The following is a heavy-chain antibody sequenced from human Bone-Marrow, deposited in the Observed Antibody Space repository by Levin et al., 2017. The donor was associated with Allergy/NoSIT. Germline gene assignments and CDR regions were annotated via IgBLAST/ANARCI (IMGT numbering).Heavy chain of an antibody. CDR2: ISGSGGST. CDR1: GFTFSSYA. V-gene: IGHV3-23*01. D-gene: IGHD3-10*01. CDR3: ASHHGDYYGSGSYEGSVGGMDV. Sequence: GESLKISCAASGFTFSSYAMSWVRQAPGKGLEWVSAISGSGGSTYYADSVKGRFTISRDNSKNTLYLQMNSLRAEDTAVYYCASHHGDYYGSGSYEGSVGGMDVWGQGTTVTVSS. J-gene: IGHJ6*02.